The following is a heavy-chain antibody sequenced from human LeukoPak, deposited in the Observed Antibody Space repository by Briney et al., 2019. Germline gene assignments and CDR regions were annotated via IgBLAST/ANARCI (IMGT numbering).Heavy chain of an antibody. CDR2: IYYSGNT. CDR3: ARLSYGSGSYCNFYFDY. D-gene: IGHD3-10*01. J-gene: IGHJ4*02. V-gene: IGHV4-39*01. Sequence: SETLSLTCTVSGGSISSSSNYWGWSRQPPGKGLEWIGSIYYSGNTYYNASLKSRVTISVDASKNQFSVNLSSVTAADTAVYYCARLSYGSGSYCNFYFDYWGQGTLVTVSA. CDR1: GGSISSSSNY.